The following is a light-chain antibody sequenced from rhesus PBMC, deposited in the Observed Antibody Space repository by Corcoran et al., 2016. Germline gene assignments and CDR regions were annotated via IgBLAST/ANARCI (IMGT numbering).Light chain of an antibody. CDR3: GQGTHWPPFT. CDR1: QSLVHSDGNTY. J-gene: IGKJ3*01. CDR2: MVS. Sequence: DVVMIQSPLSLPITPGQPASISCRSSQSLVHSDGNTYLSWYRQKPGQPPRLLIYMVSNRYSGVPDRFSGRGAGTDLTRKISSVEAEDVGVYYCGQGTHWPPFTFGPGTKLDIK. V-gene: IGKV2-64*01.